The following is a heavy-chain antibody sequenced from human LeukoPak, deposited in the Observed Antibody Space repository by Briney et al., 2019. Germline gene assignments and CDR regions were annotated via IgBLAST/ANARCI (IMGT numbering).Heavy chain of an antibody. CDR2: INPNSGGT. Sequence: PQASVKVSCKASGYTFTGYYMHWVRQAPGQGLEWMGWINPNSGGTNYAQKFQGRVTMTRDTSISTAYMELSRLRSDDTAVYYCARGRVWELLPNAFDYWGQGTLVTVSS. CDR1: GYTFTGYY. J-gene: IGHJ4*02. CDR3: ARGRVWELLPNAFDY. V-gene: IGHV1-2*02. D-gene: IGHD1-26*01.